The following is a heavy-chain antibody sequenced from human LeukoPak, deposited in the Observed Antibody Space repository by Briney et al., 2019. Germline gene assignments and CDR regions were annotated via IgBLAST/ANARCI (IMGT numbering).Heavy chain of an antibody. CDR1: GFTFSSCW. CDR2: IKPDGSEK. D-gene: IGHD2-8*02. CDR3: AKAPLGRCTGAICYSFDY. Sequence: PGGSLRLSCAASGFTFSSCWMSWVRQAPGKGLEWVANIKPDGSEKYYVDFVKGRFTISRDNAKNSQYLQMNSLRAEDAAVYYCAKAPLGRCTGAICYSFDYWGQGTLVTVSS. V-gene: IGHV3-7*03. J-gene: IGHJ4*02.